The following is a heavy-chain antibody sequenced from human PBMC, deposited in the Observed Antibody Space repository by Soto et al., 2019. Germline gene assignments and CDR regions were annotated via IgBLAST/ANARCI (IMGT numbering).Heavy chain of an antibody. CDR1: GFTFSNYA. J-gene: IGHJ5*02. CDR2: ISGSGGST. CDR3: AKADLYYDSRGYYL. Sequence: GGSLRLSCAASGFTFSNYAMSWVRQAPGKGLEWVSAISGSGGSTYYADSVKGRFTISRDNSKNTLYLQMNSLRAEDTAVYYCAKADLYYDSRGYYLWGQGTLVTVSS. V-gene: IGHV3-23*01. D-gene: IGHD3-22*01.